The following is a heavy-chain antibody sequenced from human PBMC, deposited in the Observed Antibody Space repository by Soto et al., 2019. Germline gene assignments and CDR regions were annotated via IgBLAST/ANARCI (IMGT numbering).Heavy chain of an antibody. J-gene: IGHJ5*02. V-gene: IGHV4-61*01. Sequence: QVKLQESGPGLLKPSETLSLNCTVSGGSVSNISSYWSWIRQSPEKGLEWIGYIYHSGSTNYKSSFMDRVSIAVDKSRNQFSLKLRPVTAADTAVYYCARYYDFWSGWAFDPWGQGILVSVLS. D-gene: IGHD3-3*01. CDR3: ARYYDFWSGWAFDP. CDR2: IYHSGST. CDR1: GGSVSNISSY.